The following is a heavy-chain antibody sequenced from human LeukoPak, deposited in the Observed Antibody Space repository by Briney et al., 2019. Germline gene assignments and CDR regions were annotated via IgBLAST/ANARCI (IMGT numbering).Heavy chain of an antibody. CDR1: GGSISSYY. J-gene: IGHJ4*02. D-gene: IGHD2/OR15-2a*01. V-gene: IGHV4-59*01. Sequence: SETLSLTCTVSGGSISSYYWSWIRQPPGKGLEWIGYIHYSGSTNYNPSLKSRVTISVDTSKNQFSLKLSSVTAADTAVYYCARDLSRYYFDYWGQGTLVTVSS. CDR2: IHYSGST. CDR3: ARDLSRYYFDY.